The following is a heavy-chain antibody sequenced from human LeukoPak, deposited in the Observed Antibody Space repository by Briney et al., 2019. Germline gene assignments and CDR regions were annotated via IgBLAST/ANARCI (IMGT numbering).Heavy chain of an antibody. CDR2: ISGSAGET. J-gene: IGHJ3*02. D-gene: IGHD1-26*01. V-gene: IGHV3-23*01. Sequence: GGSLRLSCAASGFTFSAFNMNWVRQAPGKGLDWVSSISGSAGETHYTESVKGRFTISRDNSKNTVYLQMSSLRPDDTAVYYCAKDRGSGSSPTWFDAFDIWGRGTMVTVSS. CDR1: GFTFSAFN. CDR3: AKDRGSGSSPTWFDAFDI.